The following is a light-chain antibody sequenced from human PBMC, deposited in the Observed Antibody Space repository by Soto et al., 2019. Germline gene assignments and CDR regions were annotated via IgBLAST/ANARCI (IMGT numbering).Light chain of an antibody. CDR3: QQYSDWPWT. J-gene: IGKJ1*01. V-gene: IGKV3-15*01. Sequence: EILMTQSPATLSVSPGERVTLSCRASQNINSKLAWYQQKPGQTPRLLISGASTRATEFPTRFSGDGSGTEFTLSISSLQSEDFAVYHCQQYSDWPWTFGQGTKVEVK. CDR1: QNINSK. CDR2: GAS.